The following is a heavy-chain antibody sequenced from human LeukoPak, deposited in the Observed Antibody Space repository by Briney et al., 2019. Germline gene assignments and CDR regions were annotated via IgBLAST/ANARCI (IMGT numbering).Heavy chain of an antibody. CDR2: IYTSGST. CDR3: AREIGDYYDSSGYRTYYFDY. V-gene: IGHV4-4*07. D-gene: IGHD3-22*01. CDR1: GGSVSSYH. J-gene: IGHJ4*02. Sequence: SETLSLNCTGSGGSVSSYHWVWIRQPAGKGWEWIVRIYTSGSTNYNPSLKSRVTMSVDTSKNQISLKLSSVTAADTAVYYCAREIGDYYDSSGYRTYYFDYWGQGTLVTVSS.